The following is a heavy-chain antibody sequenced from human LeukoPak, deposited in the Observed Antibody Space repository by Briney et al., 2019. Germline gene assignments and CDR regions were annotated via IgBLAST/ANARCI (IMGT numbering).Heavy chain of an antibody. D-gene: IGHD3-9*01. J-gene: IGHJ4*02. CDR3: ARVFRDYYFDY. V-gene: IGHV3-21*01. CDR2: ITMSSSFI. CDR1: GFTFNKYW. Sequence: GGSLRLSCAASGFTFNKYWMHWVRQAPGKGLEWVSSITMSSSFIYYADSVKGRFTISRDNAKNSVFLQMNSLRAEDTAVYYCARVFRDYYFDYWGQGALATVSS.